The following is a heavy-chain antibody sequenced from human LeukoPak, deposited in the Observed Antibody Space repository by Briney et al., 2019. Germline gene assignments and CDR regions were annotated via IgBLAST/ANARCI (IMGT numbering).Heavy chain of an antibody. CDR1: GDSVSSNNVA. D-gene: IGHD5-12*01. CDR2: TYYRSKWNN. Sequence: SQTLSLTCALSGDSVSSNNVAWNWVRQSPSRGLEWLGRTYYRSKWNNDYAVSVKSRITIDPDTSNNQFSLHLTSVIPEDTAVYYCARGINSGYDYPLDYWGQGTLVTVSS. J-gene: IGHJ4*02. CDR3: ARGINSGYDYPLDY. V-gene: IGHV6-1*01.